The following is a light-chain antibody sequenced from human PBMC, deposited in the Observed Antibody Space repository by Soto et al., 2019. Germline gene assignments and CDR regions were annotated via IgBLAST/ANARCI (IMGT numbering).Light chain of an antibody. CDR3: QSYDSSLSGPVV. CDR2: GNS. CDR1: SYNIGAGYD. J-gene: IGLJ2*01. V-gene: IGLV1-40*01. Sequence: QSVLTQPPSVSGAPGQRVTISCTGSSYNIGAGYDVHWYQQLPGTAPKLLIYGNSNRPSGVPDRFSGSKSGTSASLAITGLQAEDEADYDCQSYDSSLSGPVVFGGGTKLTVL.